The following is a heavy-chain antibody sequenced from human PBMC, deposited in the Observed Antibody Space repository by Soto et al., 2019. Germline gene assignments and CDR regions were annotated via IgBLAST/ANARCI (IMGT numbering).Heavy chain of an antibody. J-gene: IGHJ4*02. Sequence: EVQLVESGGGLVQPGGSLRLSCAAAGFTVSSNYMSWVRQSPGKGLQWVSVIYSGGTTYYADSVTGRFTISRDNSKNTLYLQMNSLRAEDTAVYYCARDAVGYWGGDCSAFDYWGQGTLVTVSS. CDR2: IYSGGTT. CDR3: ARDAVGYWGGDCSAFDY. CDR1: GFTVSSNY. V-gene: IGHV3-66*01. D-gene: IGHD2-21*02.